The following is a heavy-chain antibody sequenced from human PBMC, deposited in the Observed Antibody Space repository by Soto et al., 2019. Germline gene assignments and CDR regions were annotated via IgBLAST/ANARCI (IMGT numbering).Heavy chain of an antibody. Sequence: SETLSLTCTVSGGSISSGDYYWSWIRQPPWKGLEWIGYIYYSGSTYYNPSLKSRVTISVDTSKNQFSLKLSSVTAAETAVYYCARGRKRYFQHWGQGXLVTVSS. CDR1: GGSISSGDYY. J-gene: IGHJ1*01. CDR3: ARGRKRYFQH. CDR2: IYYSGST. V-gene: IGHV4-30-4*01.